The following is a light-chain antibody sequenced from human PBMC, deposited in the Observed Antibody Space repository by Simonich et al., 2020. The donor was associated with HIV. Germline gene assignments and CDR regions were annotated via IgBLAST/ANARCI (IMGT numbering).Light chain of an antibody. V-gene: IGKV3-15*01. J-gene: IGKJ3*01. CDR3: QQYNNWPSPFT. Sequence: EIVMTQSPATLSVSPGERATPSRRVSQSVSSNLAWYQQKPGQAPRLLIYGASNRATGIPARFSGSWSGSQFTLTISSMQSGDFAVYYCQQYNNWPSPFTFGPGTKVDIK. CDR2: GAS. CDR1: QSVSSN.